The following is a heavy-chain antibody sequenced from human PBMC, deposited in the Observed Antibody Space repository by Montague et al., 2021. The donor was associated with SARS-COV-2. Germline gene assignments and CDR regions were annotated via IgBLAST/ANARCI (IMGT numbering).Heavy chain of an antibody. CDR1: GESIDRDTYY. CDR3: ARPGSASGWFYFDD. J-gene: IGHJ4*02. D-gene: IGHD6-19*01. Sequence: SETLSLTCIVSGESIDRDTYYWGWIRQSPGKGLEWIGSPSSSGSTYYNPSLRSRVTISMDTSKNHFSLKVNSVTATDTAVYFCARPGSASGWFYFDDWGQGTLVSVSS. CDR2: PSSSGST. V-gene: IGHV4-39*02.